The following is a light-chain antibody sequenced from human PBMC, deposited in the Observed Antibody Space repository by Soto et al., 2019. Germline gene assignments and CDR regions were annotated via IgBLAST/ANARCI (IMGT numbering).Light chain of an antibody. CDR2: DAS. Sequence: EIVLTQSPGTLSVSPGERATLSCRASQSISINYLAWYEQKPGQAPRLLIYDASSRATGIPDRFSGSGSGTDFTLTISRLEPEDFAVYYCQQSYSTPFTFGPGTKVDIK. V-gene: IGKV3-20*01. CDR3: QQSYSTPFT. CDR1: QSISINY. J-gene: IGKJ3*01.